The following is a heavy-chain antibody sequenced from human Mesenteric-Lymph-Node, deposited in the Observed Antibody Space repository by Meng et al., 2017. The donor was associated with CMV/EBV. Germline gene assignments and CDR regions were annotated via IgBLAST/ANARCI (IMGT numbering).Heavy chain of an antibody. CDR3: ATGGGADCSSTSCYLPNFDY. CDR2: IYYSGST. Sequence: GSLRLSCTVSGGSISSYYWSWIRQPPGKGLEWIGYIYYSGSTNYNPSLKSRVTISVDTSKNQFSLKLSSVTAADTAVYYCATGGGADCSSTSCYLPNFDYWGQGTLVTVSS. V-gene: IGHV4-59*01. CDR1: GGSISSYY. J-gene: IGHJ4*02. D-gene: IGHD2-2*01.